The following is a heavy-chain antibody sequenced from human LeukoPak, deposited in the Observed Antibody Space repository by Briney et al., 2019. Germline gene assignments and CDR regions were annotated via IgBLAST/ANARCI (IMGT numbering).Heavy chain of an antibody. V-gene: IGHV1-8*01. J-gene: IGHJ4*02. D-gene: IGHD4-17*01. CDR3: ARVPGAIVYGDYDN. Sequence: ASVKVSCKASGYTFTSYDINWVRQATGQGLEWMGWMNPNSGNTGYAQKFQGRVTMTRNTSISTAYMELSSLRSEDTAVYYCARVPGAIVYGDYDNWGQGTLVTVSS. CDR2: MNPNSGNT. CDR1: GYTFTSYD.